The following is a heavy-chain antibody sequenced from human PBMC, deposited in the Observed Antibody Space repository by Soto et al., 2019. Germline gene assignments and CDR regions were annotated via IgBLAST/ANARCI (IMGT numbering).Heavy chain of an antibody. CDR1: GFTFDDYA. V-gene: IGHV3-9*01. Sequence: GGSLRLSCAASGFTFDDYAMHWVRQAPGKGLEWVSGISWNSGSIGYADSVKGRFTISRDNAKNSLYLQMNSLRAEDTALYYCAKASLGYCIGGSCYAQGAFDIWGQGTMVTVSS. J-gene: IGHJ3*02. CDR2: ISWNSGSI. D-gene: IGHD2-15*01. CDR3: AKASLGYCIGGSCYAQGAFDI.